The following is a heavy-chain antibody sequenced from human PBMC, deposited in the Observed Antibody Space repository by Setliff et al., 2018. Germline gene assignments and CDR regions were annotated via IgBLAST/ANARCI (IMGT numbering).Heavy chain of an antibody. Sequence: ASVKVSCKTSGFGFTTFGFSWVRQAPGQGLEWLWSISPYSGNTNYPQWHQYSVTMTIDTSATTVYMELQSLRSDDTAVYYCVRSSAPQVVLAADFDFWGQGTPVTVSS. V-gene: IGHV1-18*01. J-gene: IGHJ4*02. CDR2: ISPYSGNT. CDR1: GFGFTTFG. D-gene: IGHD6-19*01. CDR3: VRSSAPQVVLAADFDF.